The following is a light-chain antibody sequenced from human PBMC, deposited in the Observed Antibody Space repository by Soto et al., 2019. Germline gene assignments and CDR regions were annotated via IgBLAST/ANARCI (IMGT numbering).Light chain of an antibody. J-gene: IGLJ1*01. CDR3: SSYTTSSPYV. V-gene: IGLV2-14*01. Sequence: QSVLAQPASVSGSPGQSITISCTGTRNDVGGYNYVSWYQHHPGKAPKLVIYEVSHRPSGISDRFSGSKSGNTASLTISGLQVEDADDYYCSSYTTSSPYVLGPGTRSPS. CDR1: RNDVGGYNY. CDR2: EVS.